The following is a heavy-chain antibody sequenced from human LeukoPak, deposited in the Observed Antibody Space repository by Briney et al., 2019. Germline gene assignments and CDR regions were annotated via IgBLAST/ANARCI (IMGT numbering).Heavy chain of an antibody. CDR3: ARVSYDYVWGTFAY. V-gene: IGHV4-38-2*01. Sequence: SETLSLTCAVYGGSFSGYYWGWIRQPPGKGLEWIGSIYHSGSTYYNPSLKSRVTISVDTSKNQFSLKLSSVTAADTAVYYCARVSYDYVWGTFAYWGQGTLVTVSS. J-gene: IGHJ4*02. CDR1: GGSFSGYY. CDR2: IYHSGST. D-gene: IGHD3-16*01.